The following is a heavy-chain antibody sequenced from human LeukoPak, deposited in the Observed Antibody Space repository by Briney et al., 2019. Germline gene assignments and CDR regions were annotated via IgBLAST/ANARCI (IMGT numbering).Heavy chain of an antibody. V-gene: IGHV4-30-2*01. CDR2: IYHSGST. D-gene: IGHD4-17*01. Sequence: SSETLSLTCAVSGGSISSGGYSWSWLRQPPGKGLEWIGYIYHSGSTYYNPSLKSRVTISVVRSKNQFSLKLSSVTAADTAVYYCARGYYGDYFDYWGQGTLVTVSS. CDR1: GGSISSGGYS. CDR3: ARGYYGDYFDY. J-gene: IGHJ4*02.